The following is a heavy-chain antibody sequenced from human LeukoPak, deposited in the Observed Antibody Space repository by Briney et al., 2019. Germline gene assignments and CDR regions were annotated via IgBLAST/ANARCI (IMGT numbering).Heavy chain of an antibody. CDR1: GFTFSSYA. V-gene: IGHV3-23*01. D-gene: IGHD3-3*01. Sequence: PGGSLRLSCAASGFTFSSYAMSWVRQAPGKGLEWVSAISGSGGSTYYADSVKGRFTISRDNSKNTLYLQMNSLRAEDTAVYYCAKDAHTIFGVGSYFGYWGQGTLVTVSS. CDR2: ISGSGGST. CDR3: AKDAHTIFGVGSYFGY. J-gene: IGHJ4*02.